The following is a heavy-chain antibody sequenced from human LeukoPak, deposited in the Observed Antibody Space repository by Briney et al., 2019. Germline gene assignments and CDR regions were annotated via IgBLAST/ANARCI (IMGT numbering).Heavy chain of an antibody. V-gene: IGHV3-21*01. CDR3: ASLSSSWDYFDY. J-gene: IGHJ4*02. CDR1: GFSLSAYW. Sequence: GGSLRLSCAASGFSLSAYWMTWVCQAPGKGLEWVSSISTSSTYIYYADSVKGRFTISRDNAKNSLYLQMNSLRAEDTAVYYCASLSSSWDYFDYWGQGTLVTVSS. D-gene: IGHD6-13*01. CDR2: ISTSSTYI.